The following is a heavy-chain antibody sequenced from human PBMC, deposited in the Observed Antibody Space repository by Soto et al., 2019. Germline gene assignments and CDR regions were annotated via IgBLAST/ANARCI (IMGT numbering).Heavy chain of an antibody. CDR1: GYTLTGYY. CDR3: ARDMVWLPLSGAFDS. Sequence: SVKVSCKASGYTLTGYYMHWVRQAPGQGLEWMGIINPSGGSTSYSQKFQGRVTMTSDTSTSTVYMELSSLRSEDTAVYYCARDMVWLPLSGAFDSWGQGTMVTVSS. J-gene: IGHJ3*02. V-gene: IGHV1-46*01. CDR2: INPSGGST. D-gene: IGHD2-8*01.